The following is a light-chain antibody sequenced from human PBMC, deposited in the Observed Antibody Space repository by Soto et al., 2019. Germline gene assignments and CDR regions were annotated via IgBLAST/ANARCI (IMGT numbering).Light chain of an antibody. J-gene: IGKJ1*01. V-gene: IGKV3-20*01. CDR3: QQYGSSGT. CDR1: QSVSSN. Sequence: ELGITQSPATLSVSRGERATLTCRASQSVSSNLAWYQQKPGQAPRLLIYGASTRATGIPDRFSGSGSGTDFTLTISRLEPEDFAVYYCQQYGSSGTVGQGTKVDIK. CDR2: GAS.